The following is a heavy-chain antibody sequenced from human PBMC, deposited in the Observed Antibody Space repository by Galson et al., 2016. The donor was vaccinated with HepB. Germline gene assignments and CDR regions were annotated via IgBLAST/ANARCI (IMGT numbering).Heavy chain of an antibody. CDR1: GFTFSSYG. V-gene: IGHV3-33*08. Sequence: SLRLSCAASGFTFSSYGMHWVRQAPGKGLDWMAVIWYDGSNKYYADSVKGRFTISRDNSKNALYLQMNSLRAEDTAVYYCARGVGYGSGSHFDYWGQGTLVTVSS. CDR3: ARGVGYGSGSHFDY. D-gene: IGHD3-10*01. J-gene: IGHJ4*02. CDR2: IWYDGSNK.